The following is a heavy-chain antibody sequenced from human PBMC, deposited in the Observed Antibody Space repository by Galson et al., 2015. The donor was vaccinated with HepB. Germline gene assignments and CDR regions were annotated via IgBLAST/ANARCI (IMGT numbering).Heavy chain of an antibody. V-gene: IGHV1-69*06. CDR1: GGTFSSYA. Sequence: SVKVSCKASGGTFSSYAISWVRQAPGQGLEWMGGIIPIFGTANYAQKFQGRVTITADKSTSTAYMELSSLRSEDTAVYYCARGITPLGTAMVKWVEWFDPWGQGTLVTVSS. CDR3: ARGITPLGTAMVKWVEWFDP. J-gene: IGHJ5*02. CDR2: IIPIFGTA. D-gene: IGHD5-18*01.